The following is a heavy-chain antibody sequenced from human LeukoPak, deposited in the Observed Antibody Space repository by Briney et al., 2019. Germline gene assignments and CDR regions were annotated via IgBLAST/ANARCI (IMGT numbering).Heavy chain of an antibody. CDR3: ARNRWFGESFYMDV. J-gene: IGHJ6*03. Sequence: PSETLSLTCTVSGGSFSIYYWSWIRQPAGKGLEWIGRIYTSGSTNYSPSLKSRVTMSVDTSKNQFSLNLSSVTAADTAVYYCARNRWFGESFYMDVWGKGTTVTISS. CDR1: GGSFSIYY. V-gene: IGHV4-4*07. D-gene: IGHD3-10*01. CDR2: IYTSGST.